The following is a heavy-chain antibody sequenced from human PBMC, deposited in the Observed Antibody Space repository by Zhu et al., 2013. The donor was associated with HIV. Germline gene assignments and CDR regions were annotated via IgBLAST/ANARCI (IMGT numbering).Heavy chain of an antibody. CDR3: ATVSSTTSSNY. D-gene: IGHD2-2*01. Sequence: QVHLVQSGAEVKEPGASVKVSCKASGYTFRAHYIHWVRQAPGQGLEWMGWISPYNGATLYARKFAGRITMTEDRSVTTAFMELSRLRSDDTALYYCATVSSTTSSNYWGQGTLVTVSS. CDR1: GYTFRAHY. J-gene: IGHJ4*02. V-gene: IGHV1-2*02. CDR2: ISPYNGAT.